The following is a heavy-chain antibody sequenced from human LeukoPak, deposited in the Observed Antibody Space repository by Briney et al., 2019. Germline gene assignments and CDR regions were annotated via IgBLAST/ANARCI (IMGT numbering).Heavy chain of an antibody. V-gene: IGHV4-59*01. Sequence: PSETLSLTCTVSGGSISSYYWSWIRQPPGKGLEWIWYIYYSGSTNYNPSLKSRVTISVDTSKNQFSLKPSSVTAADTAVYYCARERYCSSTSCPFDYWGRGTLVTVSS. CDR1: GGSISSYY. D-gene: IGHD2-2*01. J-gene: IGHJ4*02. CDR3: ARERYCSSTSCPFDY. CDR2: IYYSGST.